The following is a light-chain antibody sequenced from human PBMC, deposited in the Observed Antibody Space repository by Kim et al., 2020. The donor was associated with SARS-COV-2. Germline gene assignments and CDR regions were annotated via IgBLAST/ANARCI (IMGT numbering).Light chain of an antibody. Sequence: EIVMTQSPATLSVSPGEGATLSCRASQSVSSDLAWYQRKPGQAPRLLIYDTSTRATGVPARFSGSGSGTEFTLTISSLQSEDFAVYFCQQYNSLITFGQGTRLEIK. CDR2: DTS. V-gene: IGKV3-15*01. CDR3: QQYNSLIT. CDR1: QSVSSD. J-gene: IGKJ5*01.